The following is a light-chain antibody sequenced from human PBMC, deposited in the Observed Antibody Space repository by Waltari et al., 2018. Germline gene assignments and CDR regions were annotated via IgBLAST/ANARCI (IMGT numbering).Light chain of an antibody. CDR1: QGMNSW. CDR2: ATS. J-gene: IGKJ4*01. Sequence: DIQVTQSPSSLSASVGDTVTITCRASQGMNSWLAWYQQKPGKAPRSLIYATSTFQGVTPSRFSGSGSGTDFTLTIDSLQPEDFATYYCQQYYTFPPTFGGGTKVEIK. V-gene: IGKV1D-16*01. CDR3: QQYYTFPPT.